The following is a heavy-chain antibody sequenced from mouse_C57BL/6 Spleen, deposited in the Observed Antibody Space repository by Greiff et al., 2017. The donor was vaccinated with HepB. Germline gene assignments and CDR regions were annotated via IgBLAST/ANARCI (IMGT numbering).Heavy chain of an antibody. CDR2: IYPSDSET. V-gene: IGHV1-61*01. Sequence: QVQLQQPGAELVRPGSSVKLSCKASGYTFTSYWMDWVKQRPGQGLEWIGNIYPSDSETHYNQKFKDKATLTVDKSSNTAYMQLSSLTSEDSAVYYCARERLNGSYCDYWGQGTTLAVSS. CDR3: ARERLNGSYCDY. J-gene: IGHJ2*01. CDR1: GYTFTSYW.